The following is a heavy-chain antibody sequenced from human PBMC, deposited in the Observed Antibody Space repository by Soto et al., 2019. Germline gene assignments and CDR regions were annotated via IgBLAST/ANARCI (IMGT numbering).Heavy chain of an antibody. Sequence: SLRLSCAASGFTFSIFAMSWVRQSPGKGLEWVSTISGSGGSTYYADAVKGRFTISRDNSMGTLYLQMKSLRVEDTAIYYCAKEVSLGSTVDLGYWGQGALVTVSS. CDR3: AKEVSLGSTVDLGY. CDR1: GFTFSIFA. J-gene: IGHJ4*02. D-gene: IGHD7-27*01. V-gene: IGHV3-23*01. CDR2: ISGSGGST.